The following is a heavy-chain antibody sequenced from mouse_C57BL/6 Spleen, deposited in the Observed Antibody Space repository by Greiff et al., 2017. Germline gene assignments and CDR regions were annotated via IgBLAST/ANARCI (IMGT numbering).Heavy chain of an antibody. D-gene: IGHD3-2*02. CDR3: ARGGSYSSGSFDY. CDR1: GYSITSGYY. V-gene: IGHV3-6*01. Sequence: DVQLQESGPGLVKPSQSLSLTCSVTGYSITSGYYWNWIRQFPGNKLEWMGYISYDGSNNYNPSLKNRISITRDTSKNQFFLKLNSVTTEDTATYYCARGGSYSSGSFDYWGQGTTLTVSS. J-gene: IGHJ2*01. CDR2: ISYDGSN.